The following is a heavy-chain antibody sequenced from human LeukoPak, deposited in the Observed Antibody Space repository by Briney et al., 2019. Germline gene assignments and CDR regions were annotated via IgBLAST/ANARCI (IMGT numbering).Heavy chain of an antibody. D-gene: IGHD6-13*01. Sequence: GGSLRLSCAPSGFTFSSYEMNWVRQAPGKGLEWVSYISSSGSTMYYADSVKGRFTISRDNAKNSLYLQMNSLRAEDTAVYYCARFVGAAAIDYWGQGTLVTVSS. V-gene: IGHV3-48*03. J-gene: IGHJ4*02. CDR1: GFTFSSYE. CDR2: ISSSGSTM. CDR3: ARFVGAAAIDY.